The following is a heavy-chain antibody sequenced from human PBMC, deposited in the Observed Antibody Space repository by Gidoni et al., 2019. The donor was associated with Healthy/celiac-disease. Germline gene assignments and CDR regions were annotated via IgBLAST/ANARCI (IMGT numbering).Heavy chain of an antibody. D-gene: IGHD2-15*01. Sequence: EVQLLESGGGLVQPGGSLRLSCAASGFTFSSYAMSWVRQAPGKGLEWVSAISGSCGSTYYADSVKGRFTISRDNSKNTLYLQMNSLRAEDTAVYYCAKGNLRRNYCSGGSCHAFDIWGQGTMVTVSS. CDR2: ISGSCGST. CDR1: GFTFSSYA. V-gene: IGHV3-23*01. J-gene: IGHJ3*02. CDR3: AKGNLRRNYCSGGSCHAFDI.